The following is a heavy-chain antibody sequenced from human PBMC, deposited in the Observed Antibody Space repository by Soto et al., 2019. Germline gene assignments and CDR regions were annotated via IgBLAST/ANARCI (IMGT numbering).Heavy chain of an antibody. CDR2: INPSGGRT. CDR3: FRDVGD. Sequence: QVQLVQSGAEVKKPGASVKVSCKVSGNIFTSQYMHWVRQDPGQGLEWMAMINPSGGRTSYAQMFQGRVTMTRDTSTSTVHMELSSLRSEDTAVYYCFRDVGDWGQGTLVTVSS. J-gene: IGHJ4*02. CDR1: GNIFTSQY. V-gene: IGHV1-46*03. D-gene: IGHD3-3*01.